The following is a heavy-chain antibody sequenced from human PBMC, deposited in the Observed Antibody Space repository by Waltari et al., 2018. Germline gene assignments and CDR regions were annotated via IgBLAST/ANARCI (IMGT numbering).Heavy chain of an antibody. CDR2: FDPEDGET. V-gene: IGHV1-24*01. CDR1: GYTLTDLS. Sequence: QVQLVQSGAEVKKPGASVKVSCKVSGYTLTDLSMHWVRQAPGKGLEWMGGFDPEDGETIYAQKFQGRVTMTEDTSTDTAYMELSSLRSEDTAVYYCATVSRIAVVVAAGLFAFDIWGQGTMVTVSS. D-gene: IGHD2-15*01. J-gene: IGHJ3*02. CDR3: ATVSRIAVVVAAGLFAFDI.